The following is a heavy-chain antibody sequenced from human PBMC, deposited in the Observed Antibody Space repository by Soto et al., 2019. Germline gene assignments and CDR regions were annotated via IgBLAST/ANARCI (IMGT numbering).Heavy chain of an antibody. J-gene: IGHJ6*02. Sequence: ASVKVSCKVSGYTLTELSMHWVRQAPGKGLEWMGGFDPEDGETIYAQKFQGRVTMTEDTSTDTAYVELSSLRSEDTAVYYCATGVPVAVAGPYYYYGMDVWGQGTTVTVSS. D-gene: IGHD6-19*01. V-gene: IGHV1-24*01. CDR3: ATGVPVAVAGPYYYYGMDV. CDR1: GYTLTELS. CDR2: FDPEDGET.